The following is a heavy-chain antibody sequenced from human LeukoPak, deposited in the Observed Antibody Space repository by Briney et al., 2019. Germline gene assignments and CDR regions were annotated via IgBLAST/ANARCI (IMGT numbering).Heavy chain of an antibody. CDR2: IYLNDDK. CDR1: GFSLSTSGGG. J-gene: IGHJ4*02. CDR3: AHADYSNYGFDY. D-gene: IGHD4-11*01. V-gene: IGHV2-5*01. Sequence: SGPTLVNPTQTLTLTCTFSGFSLSTSGGGVGWIRQPPGKALEWLALIYLNDDKRYIPSLKLRITSTKDTSKNQVVLTMTNMAPVDTATYYCAHADYSNYGFDYWGQGTLVTVSS.